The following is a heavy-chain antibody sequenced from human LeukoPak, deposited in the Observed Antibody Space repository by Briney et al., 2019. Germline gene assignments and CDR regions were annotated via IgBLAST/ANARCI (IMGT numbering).Heavy chain of an antibody. V-gene: IGHV3-21*01. CDR1: GITFSSYS. CDR3: ARGRRDGYNFGY. Sequence: GGSLRLSCAATGITFSSYSMNWVRQAPGKGLEWVSSISSSSSYIYYADSVKGRFTISRDNAKNSLYLQMNSLRAEDTAVYYCARGRRDGYNFGYWGQGTLVTVSS. CDR2: ISSSSSYI. D-gene: IGHD5-24*01. J-gene: IGHJ4*02.